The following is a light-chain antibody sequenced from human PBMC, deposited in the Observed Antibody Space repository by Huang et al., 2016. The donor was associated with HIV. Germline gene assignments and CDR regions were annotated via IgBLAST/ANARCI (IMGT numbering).Light chain of an antibody. J-gene: IGKJ5*01. V-gene: IGKV1-33*01. CDR2: EAS. CDR1: QDINNY. CDR3: QHYNGYPLT. Sequence: DIQMTKSPSSLSASVGDRVTITCQASQDINNYLNWYKQRQGRAPKILFYEASILDTGVPSRFSGSGSGTDFTFTISSLQPEDVATYYCQHYNGYPLTFGQGTR.